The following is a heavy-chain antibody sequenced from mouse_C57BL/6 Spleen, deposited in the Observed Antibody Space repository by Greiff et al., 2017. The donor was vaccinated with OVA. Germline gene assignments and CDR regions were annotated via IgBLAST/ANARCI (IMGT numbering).Heavy chain of an antibody. V-gene: IGHV1-47*01. CDR2: FHPYNDDT. CDR1: GYTFTTYP. J-gene: IGHJ1*03. D-gene: IGHD2-5*01. CDR3: AKGSNYPDWYVDV. Sequence: VQLQQSGAELVKPGASVKMSCKASGYTFTTYPIEWMKQNHGKSLEWIGNFHPYNDDTKYNEKFKGKATLTVEKSSSTVYLELSRLTSDDSAVYYCAKGSNYPDWYVDVWGTGTTVTVSS.